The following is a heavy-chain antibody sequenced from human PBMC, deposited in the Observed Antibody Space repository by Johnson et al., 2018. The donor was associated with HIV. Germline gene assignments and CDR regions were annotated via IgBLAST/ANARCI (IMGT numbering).Heavy chain of an antibody. J-gene: IGHJ3*02. D-gene: IGHD5-12*01. CDR2: ISYDGSNK. Sequence: QVQLVESGGGAVQPGRSLRLSYAASGFTFSCYDMHWVRQAPGKGLEWVAVISYDGSNKLYGDSVKGRFSISRDNSRNTLYLQLNSLRSVDTAMYYCAKDDAYSGYGYDAFDIWGQGTMVTVSS. V-gene: IGHV3-30-3*01. CDR1: GFTFSCYD. CDR3: AKDDAYSGYGYDAFDI.